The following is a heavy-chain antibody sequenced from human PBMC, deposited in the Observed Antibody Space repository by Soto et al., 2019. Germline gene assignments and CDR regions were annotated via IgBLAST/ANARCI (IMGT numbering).Heavy chain of an antibody. CDR2: IKNDGSAT. CDR1: GFTFSNYW. J-gene: IGHJ4*02. Sequence: EVQLVESGGGLVQPGGSLRLSCVASGFTFSNYWMHWVRQAPGKGLVWVSRIKNDGSATIYADSVKGRFTISKDNAKNTWYLQMNSLRAEDSAVYYCARDHDGPGPTADFWGQGTLVTVSS. D-gene: IGHD3-3*01. V-gene: IGHV3-74*01. CDR3: ARDHDGPGPTADF.